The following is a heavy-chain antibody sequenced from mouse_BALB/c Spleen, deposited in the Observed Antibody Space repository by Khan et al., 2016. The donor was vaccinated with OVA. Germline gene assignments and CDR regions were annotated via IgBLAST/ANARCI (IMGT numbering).Heavy chain of an antibody. CDR1: GYTFAAYY. D-gene: IGHD2-1*01. V-gene: IGHV1-77*01. CDR2: IYPGNGNT. Sequence: QVQLQQSGAELARPGASVKLSCKASGYTFAAYYINWVKQRTGQGLEWIGEIYPGNGNTYYNEKFKGKATLPTDKSSSTAYIHLSSRTSEDSAVYFCSRCGGNYKCYYALDYWGQGTSVTVSS. J-gene: IGHJ4*01. CDR3: SRCGGNYKCYYALDY.